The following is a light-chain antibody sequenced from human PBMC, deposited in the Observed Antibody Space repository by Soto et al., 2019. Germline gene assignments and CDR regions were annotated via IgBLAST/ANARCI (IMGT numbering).Light chain of an antibody. V-gene: IGKV1-27*01. CDR2: VAS. CDR3: QKYNSAPWT. J-gene: IGKJ1*01. CDR1: QGISNY. Sequence: DIQMTQSPSSLSASVGDRVTITCRASQGISNYLAWYQQQPGKVPKLLIYVASTLQSGVPSRFSSSGSGTDFTLTISSLQPGDVGTYYCQKYNSAPWTVCQGTKVEIK.